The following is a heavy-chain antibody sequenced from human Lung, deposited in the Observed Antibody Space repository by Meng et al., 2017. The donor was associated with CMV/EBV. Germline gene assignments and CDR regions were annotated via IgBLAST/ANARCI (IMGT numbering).Heavy chain of an antibody. V-gene: IGHV1-2*02. CDR2: INPNSGGT. CDR1: GYTFTGFY. J-gene: IGHJ3*02. CDR3: ARESGEDAFDI. D-gene: IGHD7-27*01. Sequence: ASXXVSCKTSGYTFTGFYIHWVRQAPGQGLEWMGWINPNSGGTEYAQKFQGRVTMTRDTSISTAYMELSRPRSDDTAVYYCARESGEDAFDIWGQGTMVTVSS.